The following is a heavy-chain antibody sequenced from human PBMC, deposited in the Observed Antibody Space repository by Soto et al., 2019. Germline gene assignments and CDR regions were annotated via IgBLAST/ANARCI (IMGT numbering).Heavy chain of an antibody. D-gene: IGHD4-17*01. CDR1: GGTFSSYA. Sequence: SVKVSCEASGGTFSSYAISWVRQAPGQGLEWMGGIIPIFGTANYAQKFQGRVTITADESTSTAYMELSSLRSEDTAVYYCARGLNDYGDYGPPYWGQGTLVTVSS. CDR3: ARGLNDYGDYGPPY. V-gene: IGHV1-69*13. J-gene: IGHJ4*02. CDR2: IIPIFGTA.